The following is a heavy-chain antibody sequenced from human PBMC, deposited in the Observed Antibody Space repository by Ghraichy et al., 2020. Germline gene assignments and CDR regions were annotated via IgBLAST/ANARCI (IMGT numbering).Heavy chain of an antibody. CDR1: GYTFTGYY. D-gene: IGHD2-2*01. CDR3: ARTSRYCSSTSCWGWFDP. J-gene: IGHJ5*02. V-gene: IGHV1-2*02. Sequence: ASVTVSCKASGYTFTGYYMHWVRQAPGQGLEWMGWINPNSGGTNYAQKFQGRVTMTRDTSISTAYMELSRLRSDDTAVYYCARTSRYCSSTSCWGWFDPWGQGTLVTVSS. CDR2: INPNSGGT.